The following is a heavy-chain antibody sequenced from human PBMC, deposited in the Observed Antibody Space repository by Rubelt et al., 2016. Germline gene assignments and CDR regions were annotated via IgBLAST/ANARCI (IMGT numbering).Heavy chain of an antibody. Sequence: QVHLVQSGAEMREPGSSVKVSCKASGGSVSSSEVSWVRQAPGQGLEWMGWINTNTGNPTYAQGFTGRFVFSLDTAVSTAYLQISSLKAEDTAVYYCARGMRWFGENYWGQGTLVTVSS. CDR1: GGSVSSSE. CDR3: ARGMRWFGENY. D-gene: IGHD3-10*01. V-gene: IGHV7-4-1*02. CDR2: INTNTGNP. J-gene: IGHJ4*02.